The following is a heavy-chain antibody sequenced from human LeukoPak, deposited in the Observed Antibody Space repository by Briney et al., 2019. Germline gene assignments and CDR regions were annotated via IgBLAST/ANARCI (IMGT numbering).Heavy chain of an antibody. V-gene: IGHV4-38-2*02. J-gene: IGHJ3*02. CDR2: IYHSGST. Sequence: SETLSLTCTVSGYSISSGYYWGWIRQPPGKGLEWIGSIYHSGSTYYNPSLKSRVTISVDTSKNQFSLKLSSVTAADTAVYYCARDRGILTGYSTTYAFDIWGQGTMVTVSS. CDR1: GYSISSGYY. D-gene: IGHD3-9*01. CDR3: ARDRGILTGYSTTYAFDI.